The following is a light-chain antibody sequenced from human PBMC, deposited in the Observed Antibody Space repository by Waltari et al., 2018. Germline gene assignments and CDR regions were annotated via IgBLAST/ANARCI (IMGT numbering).Light chain of an antibody. Sequence: QSVLTQPPSASGTPGQRVTMSCSGCSSNLRSHTVPWYQHFPGTAPKLLIYSDNQRPPGVPDRFSGSKSGTSASLAISGLQSEDEADFYCAAWDDSLNGPVFGGGTKLAVL. J-gene: IGLJ2*01. V-gene: IGLV1-44*01. CDR3: AAWDDSLNGPV. CDR1: SSNLRSHT. CDR2: SDN.